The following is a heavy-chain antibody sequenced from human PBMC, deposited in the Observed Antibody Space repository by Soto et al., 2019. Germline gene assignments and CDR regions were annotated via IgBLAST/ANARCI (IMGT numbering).Heavy chain of an antibody. V-gene: IGHV1-24*01. CDR2: FDPEDGET. CDR3: ATVEFKVRRVPFDY. CDR1: GYTLTELS. Sequence: ASVKVSCKVSGYTLTELSMHWVRQAPGKGLEWMGGFDPEDGETIYAQKFQGRVTMTEDTSTDTAYMELSSLRSEDTAVYHCATVEFKVRRVPFDYWGQGTLVTVSS. J-gene: IGHJ4*02. D-gene: IGHD3-10*01.